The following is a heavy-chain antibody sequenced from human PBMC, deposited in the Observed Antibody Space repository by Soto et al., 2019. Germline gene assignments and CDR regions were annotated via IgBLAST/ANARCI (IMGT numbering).Heavy chain of an antibody. Sequence: SVKVSCKASGGTFSSYTISWVRQAPGQGLEWMGRIIPILGIANYAQKFQGRVTITADKSTSTAYMELSSLRSEDTAVYYCASLDTAVIKTGGYWGQGTQVTVSS. J-gene: IGHJ4*02. D-gene: IGHD5-18*01. V-gene: IGHV1-69*02. CDR3: ASLDTAVIKTGGY. CDR1: GGTFSSYT. CDR2: IIPILGIA.